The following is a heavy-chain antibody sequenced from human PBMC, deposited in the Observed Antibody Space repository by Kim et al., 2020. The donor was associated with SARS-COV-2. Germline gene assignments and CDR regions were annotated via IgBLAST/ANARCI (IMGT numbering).Heavy chain of an antibody. CDR2: ISSSSSYI. Sequence: GGSLRLSCAASGFTFSSYSMNWVRQAPGKGLELVSSISSSSSYIYYADSVKGRFTISRDNAKNSLYLQMNSLRAEDTAVYYCARDWVHGDYELGWFDPWGQGTLVTVSS. V-gene: IGHV3-21*01. CDR1: GFTFSSYS. CDR3: ARDWVHGDYELGWFDP. J-gene: IGHJ5*02. D-gene: IGHD4-17*01.